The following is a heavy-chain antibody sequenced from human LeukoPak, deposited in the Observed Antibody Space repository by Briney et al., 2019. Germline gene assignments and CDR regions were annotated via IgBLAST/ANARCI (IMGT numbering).Heavy chain of an antibody. D-gene: IGHD2-8*01. CDR3: ARVLGCTNGVCPYYYYYMDV. V-gene: IGHV3-20*04. CDR2: INWNGGST. Sequence: GGSLRLSCAASGFTFDDYGMSWVRQAPGKGLEWVSGINWNGGSTGYADPVKGRFTISRDNAKNSLYLQMNSLRAEDTALYYCARVLGCTNGVCPYYYYYMDVWGKGTTVTVSS. J-gene: IGHJ6*03. CDR1: GFTFDDYG.